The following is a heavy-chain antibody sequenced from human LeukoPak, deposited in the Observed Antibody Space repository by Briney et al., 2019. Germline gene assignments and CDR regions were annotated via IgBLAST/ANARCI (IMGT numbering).Heavy chain of an antibody. CDR3: ASVDTAMASFDY. CDR2: IYYSGST. V-gene: IGHV4-39*01. J-gene: IGHJ4*02. Sequence: SETLSLTCAASGGSISSSSYYWGWIRQPPGKGLEWIGSIYYSGSTYYNPSLKSRVTISVDTSKNQFSLKLSSVTAADTAVYYCASVDTAMASFDYWGQGTLVTVSS. CDR1: GGSISSSSYY. D-gene: IGHD5-18*01.